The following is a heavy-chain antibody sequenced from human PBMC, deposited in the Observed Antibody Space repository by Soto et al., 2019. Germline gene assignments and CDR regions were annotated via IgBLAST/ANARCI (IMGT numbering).Heavy chain of an antibody. D-gene: IGHD3-22*01. CDR1: GGTFSSYA. J-gene: IGHJ4*02. Sequence: ASVKVSCKASGGTFSSYAISWVRQAPGQGLEWMGGIIPIFGTANYAQKFQGRVTITADESTSTAYMELSSLRSEDTAVYYCARERFDPSASRYDSSGYRSWGQGTLVTVSS. CDR3: ARERFDPSASRYDSSGYRS. CDR2: IIPIFGTA. V-gene: IGHV1-69*01.